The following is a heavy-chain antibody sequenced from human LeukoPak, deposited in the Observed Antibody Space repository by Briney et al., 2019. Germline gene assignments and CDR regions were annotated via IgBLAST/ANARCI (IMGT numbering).Heavy chain of an antibody. CDR2: INPNSGGT. V-gene: IGHV1-2*04. CDR1: GYTFTGYY. CDR3: ARGGTESSHSSSRRYYFDY. D-gene: IGHD6-13*01. J-gene: IGHJ4*02. Sequence: ASVKVSCKASGYTFTGYYMHWVRQAPGQGLEWMGWINPNSGGTNYAQKFQGWVIMTRDTSISTAYMELSRLRSDDTAVYYCARGGTESSHSSSRRYYFDYWGQGTLVTVSS.